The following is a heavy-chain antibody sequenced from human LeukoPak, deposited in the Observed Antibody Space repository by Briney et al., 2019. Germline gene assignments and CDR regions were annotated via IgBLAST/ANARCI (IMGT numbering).Heavy chain of an antibody. J-gene: IGHJ4*02. CDR3: ARVPDIPHQYYLDY. D-gene: IGHD3-9*01. CDR1: GGTFSSYA. CDR2: IIPIFGTA. Sequence: ASVKVSCKASGGTFSSYAISWVRQAPGQGLEWMGGIIPIFGTANYAQKFQGRVTITTDESTSTAYMELSSLRSEDTAVYYCARVPDIPHQYYLDYWGQGTLVTVSS. V-gene: IGHV1-69*05.